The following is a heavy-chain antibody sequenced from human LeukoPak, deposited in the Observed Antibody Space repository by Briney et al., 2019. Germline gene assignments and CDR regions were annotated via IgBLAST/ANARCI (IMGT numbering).Heavy chain of an antibody. V-gene: IGHV3-15*01. CDR2: IKSKTDGGTT. CDR3: TTGYSYGYDIELDY. CDR1: GFTFSNAW. J-gene: IGHJ4*02. Sequence: GGSLRLSCAASGFTFSNAWMSWVRQAPGKGLEWVGRIKSKTDGGTTDYAAPVKGRFTISRDDSKNTLYLQMNSLKTEDTAVYYCTTGYSYGYDIELDYWGQGTLVTVSS. D-gene: IGHD5-18*01.